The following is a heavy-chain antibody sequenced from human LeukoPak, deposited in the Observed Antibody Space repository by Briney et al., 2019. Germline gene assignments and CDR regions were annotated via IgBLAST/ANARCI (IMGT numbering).Heavy chain of an antibody. CDR3: ARAYRYCSSTSCYSFDY. J-gene: IGHJ4*02. CDR2: INAGNGNT. D-gene: IGHD2-2*01. CDR1: GYTFTSYA. Sequence: GASVKVSCKASGYTFTSYAMHWVRQAPGQRLEWMGWINAGNGNTKYSQKFQGRVTITRDTSAGTAYMELSSLRSEDTAVYYCARAYRYCSSTSCYSFDYWGQGTLVTVSS. V-gene: IGHV1-3*01.